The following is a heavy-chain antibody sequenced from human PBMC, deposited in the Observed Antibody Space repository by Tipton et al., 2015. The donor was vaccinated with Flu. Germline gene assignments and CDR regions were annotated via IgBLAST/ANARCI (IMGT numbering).Heavy chain of an antibody. CDR2: IYYSGST. J-gene: IGHJ4*02. D-gene: IGHD2-15*01. CDR3: ATKEVSYCSGGSCYSYCFDY. CDR1: GGSISSSSYY. Sequence: TLSLTCTVSGGSISSSSYYWGWIRQPPGKGLEWIGSIYYSGSTYYNPSLKSRVTISVDSSKNQFSLKLSSVTAADTAVYYCATKEVSYCSGGSCYSYCFDYWGQGTLVTVSS. V-gene: IGHV4-39*01.